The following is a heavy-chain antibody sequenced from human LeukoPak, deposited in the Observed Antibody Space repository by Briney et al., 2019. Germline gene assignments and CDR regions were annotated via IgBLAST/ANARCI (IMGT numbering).Heavy chain of an antibody. D-gene: IGHD3-22*01. J-gene: IGHJ4*02. V-gene: IGHV1-69*13. CDR1: GGTFSSYA. Sequence: ASVKVSCKASGGTFSSYAISWVRQAPGQGLEWMGGIIPVFGTANYAQKFQGRVTITADESTSTAYMELSSLRSEDTAVYYCARRTYDSSGYYPRWGQGTLVTVSS. CDR3: ARRTYDSSGYYPR. CDR2: IIPVFGTA.